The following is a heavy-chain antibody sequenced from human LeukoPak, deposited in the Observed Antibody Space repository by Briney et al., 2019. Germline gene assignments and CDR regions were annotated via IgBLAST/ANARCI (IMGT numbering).Heavy chain of an antibody. CDR2: ISAYNGNT. J-gene: IGHJ4*02. Sequence: APVKVSCKAAVYTFISYGIRWVRQARGQGLQGMGWISAYNGNTNYAQKLQGRVTMTTDTSTSTAYMELRSLRSADTAVYYCARGKASSGWYFFDYWGQGTLATVSS. D-gene: IGHD6-19*01. V-gene: IGHV1-18*01. CDR3: ARGKASSGWYFFDY. CDR1: VYTFISYG.